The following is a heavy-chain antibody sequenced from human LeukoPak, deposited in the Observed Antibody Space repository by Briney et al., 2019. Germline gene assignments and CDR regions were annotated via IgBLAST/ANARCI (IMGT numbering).Heavy chain of an antibody. CDR3: AKGRGSSGWYYSSWYFDY. D-gene: IGHD6-19*01. CDR2: ISWNSGSI. Sequence: PAGGSLRLSCAASGFTLNNYAMHWVRQAPGKGLEWVSGISWNSGSIGYADSVKGRFTISRDNAKNSLYLQMNSLRAEDTALYYCAKGRGSSGWYYSSWYFDYWGQGTLVTVSS. CDR1: GFTLNNYA. J-gene: IGHJ4*02. V-gene: IGHV3-9*01.